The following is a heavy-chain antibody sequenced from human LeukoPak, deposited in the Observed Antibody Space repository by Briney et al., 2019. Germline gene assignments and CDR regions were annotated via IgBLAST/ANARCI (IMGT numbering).Heavy chain of an antibody. V-gene: IGHV3-53*01. Sequence: PGGSLRLSCAASGFTFSSYWMSWVRQAPWKGLEWVSVIYSGGTANYADSVKGRFTISRDISKNTLYLQMNSLRVEDTAVYYCAKLDYGSGSFFDYWGQGTLVTVSS. D-gene: IGHD3-10*01. CDR1: GFTFSSYW. J-gene: IGHJ4*02. CDR2: IYSGGTA. CDR3: AKLDYGSGSFFDY.